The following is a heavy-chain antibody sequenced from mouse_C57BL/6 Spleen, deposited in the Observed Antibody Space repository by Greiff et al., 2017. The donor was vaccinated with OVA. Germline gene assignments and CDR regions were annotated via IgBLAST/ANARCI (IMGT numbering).Heavy chain of an antibody. Sequence: VQLQQSGPELVKPGASVKMSCKASGYTFTDYNMHWVKQSHGKSLEWIGYINPNNGGTSYNQKFKGKATLTVNKSSSTAYMGLRSLTSEDSAVYYCADYNGAWFAYWGQGTLVTVSA. CDR1: GYTFTDYN. V-gene: IGHV1-22*01. CDR3: ADYNGAWFAY. D-gene: IGHD1-1*01. CDR2: INPNNGGT. J-gene: IGHJ3*01.